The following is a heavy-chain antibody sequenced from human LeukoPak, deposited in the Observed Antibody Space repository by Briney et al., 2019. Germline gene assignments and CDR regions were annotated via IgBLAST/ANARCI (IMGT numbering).Heavy chain of an antibody. Sequence: PGGSLRLSCAASGFTFSSYGMHWVRQAPGKGLEWVAVISFDATNKYYADSVKARFTISRDNYKNTLYLQMNSLRAEDTAVYYCIMVRPRPDVWGQGTTVTVSS. D-gene: IGHD3-10*01. J-gene: IGHJ6*02. CDR2: ISFDATNK. CDR3: IMVRPRPDV. V-gene: IGHV3-30*03. CDR1: GFTFSSYG.